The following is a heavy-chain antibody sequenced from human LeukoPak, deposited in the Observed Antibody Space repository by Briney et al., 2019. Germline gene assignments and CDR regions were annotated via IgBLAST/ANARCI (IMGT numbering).Heavy chain of an antibody. V-gene: IGHV5-51*01. CDR2: ICPGDSDA. CDR3: ARLPYSSSWFPFDY. CDR1: GYSFSSYC. J-gene: IGHJ4*02. D-gene: IGHD6-13*01. Sequence: GESPKISCKGSGYSFSSYCIAWVRQMAGKGLEWMGIICPGDSDARYSPSFQGQVTISADKSISTAYLQWSSLKASDTAMYYCARLPYSSSWFPFDYWGQGTLVTVSS.